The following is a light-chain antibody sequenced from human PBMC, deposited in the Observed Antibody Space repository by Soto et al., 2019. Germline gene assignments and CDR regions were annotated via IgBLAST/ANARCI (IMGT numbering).Light chain of an antibody. CDR1: QAINNN. V-gene: IGKV1-39*01. Sequence: DIQLTQSPSSLSASVTDRVTITCRASQAINNNLNWYQQKLGKAPELLIYRASTLQSGVPSRFSGSGSGTDFTLTISSLEHEDFGTYCCQQSYSTPYTFGQGTKVEIK. CDR3: QQSYSTPYT. J-gene: IGKJ2*01. CDR2: RAS.